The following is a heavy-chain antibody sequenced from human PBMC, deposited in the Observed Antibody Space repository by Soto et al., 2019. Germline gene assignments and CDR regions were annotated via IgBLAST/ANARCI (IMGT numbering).Heavy chain of an antibody. V-gene: IGHV3-15*01. CDR3: ATGGYYPDY. D-gene: IGHD3-10*01. CDR2: VKSKTHGGTT. J-gene: IGHJ4*02. Sequence: LSLSCAGSGFTFSNAWMNWVRQAPGKGLEWVGRVKSKTHGGTTDYAAPVKGRFTISRDDSENTVFLQMNSLKTEDTAVYYCATGGYYPDYWGQGTLVTVSS. CDR1: GFTFSNAW.